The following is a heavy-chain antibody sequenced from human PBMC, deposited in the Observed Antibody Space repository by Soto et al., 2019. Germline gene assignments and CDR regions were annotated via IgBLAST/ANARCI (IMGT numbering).Heavy chain of an antibody. D-gene: IGHD1-26*01. Sequence: WGSLRLSCATSVFTFSIYAMHWVRQAPGRGLEWVTVIWYDGSNKYYADCVKGRFTISRDNSKNTLYLQMNRLRAEDTAVYYCARDWRYSGSYYYNYGMDVWGQGTTVTVSS. CDR3: ARDWRYSGSYYYNYGMDV. J-gene: IGHJ6*01. CDR1: VFTFSIYA. CDR2: IWYDGSNK. V-gene: IGHV3-33*01.